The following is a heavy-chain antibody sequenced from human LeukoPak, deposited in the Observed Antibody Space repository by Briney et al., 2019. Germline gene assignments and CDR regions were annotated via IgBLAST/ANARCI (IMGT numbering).Heavy chain of an antibody. CDR3: ARDSTSSGVFDY. Sequence: SQTLSLTCTVSGGSISSGGYYWSWIRQHPGKGLEWIGYIYYSGSTYYNPSLKSRVTISVDTSKNQFSLKLSSVTAADTAVYYCARDSTSSGVFDYWGREPWSPSPQ. V-gene: IGHV4-31*03. J-gene: IGHJ4*02. CDR1: GGSISSGGYY. D-gene: IGHD3-22*01. CDR2: IYYSGST.